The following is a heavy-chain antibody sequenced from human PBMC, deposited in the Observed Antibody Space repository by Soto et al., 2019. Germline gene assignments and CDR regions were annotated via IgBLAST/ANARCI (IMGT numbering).Heavy chain of an antibody. CDR2: INPNSGGT. V-gene: IGHV1-2*02. CDR3: ARVVGYNYGMDV. J-gene: IGHJ6*02. Sequence: ASVKVSCKASGYTFTAYYMHWVRQAPGQGLEWMGWINPNSGGTNYAQKFQGRVTMTRDTSISTAYMELSRLRSDDTAVYYCARVVGYNYGMDVWGQGNTVTVSS. D-gene: IGHD1-26*01. CDR1: GYTFTAYY.